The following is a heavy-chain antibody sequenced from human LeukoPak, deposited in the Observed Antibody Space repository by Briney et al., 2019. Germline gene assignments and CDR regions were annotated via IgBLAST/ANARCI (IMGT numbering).Heavy chain of an antibody. CDR3: ARAGPPAFDP. CDR1: GFTFTNFE. CDR2: ISYSGSTT. Sequence: GGSLRLSRAASGFTFTNFEMSWVHQAPGKGLEWVSYISYSGSTTSYADSVKGRFTISRDNAKNSLYLQMNSLRAEDTAVYYCARAGPPAFDPWGQGTLVTVSS. J-gene: IGHJ5*02. V-gene: IGHV3-48*03.